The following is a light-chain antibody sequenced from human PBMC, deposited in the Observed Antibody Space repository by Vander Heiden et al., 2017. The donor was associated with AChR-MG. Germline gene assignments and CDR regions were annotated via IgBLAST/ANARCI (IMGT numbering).Light chain of an antibody. CDR3: CSYAGNNIFVI. CDR1: GSDCGNYTL. V-gene: IGLV2-23*02. Sequence: QSALTQPASVSGSPGEATTSLFRGSGSDCGNYTLVSWYQHHPGRAPKLVIFDVTKRPSGVANRFSGSKSGNTASLTISGLQAEDEAIYSCCSYAGNNIFVIFGGGTKLTVL. J-gene: IGLJ2*01. CDR2: DVT.